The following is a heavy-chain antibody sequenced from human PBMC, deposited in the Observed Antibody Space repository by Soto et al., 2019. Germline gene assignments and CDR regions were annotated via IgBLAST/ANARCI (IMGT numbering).Heavy chain of an antibody. CDR1: GGSFSGYY. J-gene: IGHJ4*02. Sequence: PSETLSLTCAVYGGSFSGYYWSWIRQPPGKGLEWIGEINHSGSTNYNPSPKSRVTISVDTSKNQFSLKLSSVTAADTAVYYCARGWGRAVRGVIIRYWGQGTLVTVSS. V-gene: IGHV4-34*01. D-gene: IGHD3-10*01. CDR2: INHSGST. CDR3: ARGWGRAVRGVIIRY.